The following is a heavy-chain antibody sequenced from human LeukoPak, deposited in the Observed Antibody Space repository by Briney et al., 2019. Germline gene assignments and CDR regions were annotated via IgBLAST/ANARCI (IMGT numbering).Heavy chain of an antibody. CDR3: ARGPRITLIRGGQWYCYMDV. D-gene: IGHD3-10*01. V-gene: IGHV1-46*01. CDR2: INPSGGST. Sequence: ASVKVSCKASGYTFTTYYIHWVRQAPGQGLEWMGLINPSGGSTNYAQKFQGRVTMTRDTSTSTVYMDLSSLRYEDTAVYYCARGPRITLIRGGQWYCYMDVWGKGTTVTISS. CDR1: GYTFTTYY. J-gene: IGHJ6*03.